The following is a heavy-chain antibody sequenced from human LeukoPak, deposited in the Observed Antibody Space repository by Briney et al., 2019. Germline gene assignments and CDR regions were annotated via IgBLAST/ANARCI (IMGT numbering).Heavy chain of an antibody. CDR3: TRLSGGSPVEYFDY. V-gene: IGHV4-4*07. CDR1: GGSISSYY. D-gene: IGHD1-26*01. CDR2: IYTSGST. Sequence: PSETLSLTCTVSGGSISSYYWSWIRQPAGKGLEWIGRIYTSGSTNYNPSLKSRVAMSVDTSKNQFSLKLSSVTAADTAVYYCTRLSGGSPVEYFDYWGQGTLVTVSS. J-gene: IGHJ4*02.